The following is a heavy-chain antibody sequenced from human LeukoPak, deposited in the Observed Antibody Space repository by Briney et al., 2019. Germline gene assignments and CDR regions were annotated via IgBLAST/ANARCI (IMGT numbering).Heavy chain of an antibody. CDR3: ARALYHTFDY. J-gene: IGHJ4*02. CDR2: IIPIFGTA. Sequence: GASVKVSCKASGGTFSSYAISWVRQAPGQGLEWMGGIIPIFGTANYAQKFQGRVTITADKSTSTAYMELRSLRSDDTAVYYCARALYHTFDYWGQGTLVTASS. CDR1: GGTFSSYA. D-gene: IGHD2-2*01. V-gene: IGHV1-69*06.